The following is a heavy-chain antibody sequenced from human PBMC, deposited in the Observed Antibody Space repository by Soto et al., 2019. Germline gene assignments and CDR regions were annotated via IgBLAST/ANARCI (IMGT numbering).Heavy chain of an antibody. Sequence: SGATLVNPTETLTLTCTVSGFSLSNARMGVSWIRQPPGKALEWLAHIFSNDEKSYSTSLKSRLTISKDTSKSQVVLTMTNMDPVDTATYYCARTPITMVRGVIIPYYGMDVWGQGTTVTVSS. V-gene: IGHV2-26*01. CDR1: GFSLSNARMG. J-gene: IGHJ6*02. CDR3: ARTPITMVRGVIIPYYGMDV. CDR2: IFSNDEK. D-gene: IGHD3-10*01.